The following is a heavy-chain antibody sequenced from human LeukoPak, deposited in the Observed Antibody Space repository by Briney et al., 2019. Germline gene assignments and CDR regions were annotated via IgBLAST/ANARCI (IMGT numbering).Heavy chain of an antibody. J-gene: IGHJ6*02. Sequence: ASVKVSCKASGYTFTSYDINWVRQATGQGLEWMGWMNPNSGNTGYAQKFQGRVTMTRNTSISTAYMELSSLRSEDTAVYYCARIGGYDSWSGYYYYYYGMDVWGQGTTVTVSS. CDR3: ARIGGYDSWSGYYYYYYGMDV. CDR2: MNPNSGNT. CDR1: GYTFTSYD. D-gene: IGHD3-3*01. V-gene: IGHV1-8*01.